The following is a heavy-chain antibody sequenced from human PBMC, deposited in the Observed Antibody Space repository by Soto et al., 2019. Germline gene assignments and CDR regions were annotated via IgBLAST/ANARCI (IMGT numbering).Heavy chain of an antibody. CDR3: ARDPRTYYYDSSGSPIDY. V-gene: IGHV1-18*01. CDR1: GYTFNSYG. J-gene: IGHJ4*02. Sequence: ASVKVSCKASGYTFNSYGISWVRQAPGQGLEWMGWISVYSGNTNYAQKVEGRVTLTADTATSTAYMELRSLRTDDTAVYYCARDPRTYYYDSSGSPIDYWGPGTLVTVSS. D-gene: IGHD3-22*01. CDR2: ISVYSGNT.